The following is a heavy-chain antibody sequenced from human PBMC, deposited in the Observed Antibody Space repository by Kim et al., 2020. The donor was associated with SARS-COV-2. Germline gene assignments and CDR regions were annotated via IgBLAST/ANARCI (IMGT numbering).Heavy chain of an antibody. V-gene: IGHV3-23*01. Sequence: AGSVKGRFTISRDKSRSSLYLQMSSRRVEDTAVYYWARDMRGYNRPIDSWGQGTLVTVSS. CDR3: ARDMRGYNRPIDS. J-gene: IGHJ4*02. D-gene: IGHD3-22*01.